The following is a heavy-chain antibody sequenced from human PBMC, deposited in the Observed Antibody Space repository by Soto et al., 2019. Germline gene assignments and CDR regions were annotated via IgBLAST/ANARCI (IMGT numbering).Heavy chain of an antibody. CDR3: ARAMDTAMASKDNWFDP. D-gene: IGHD5-18*01. CDR2: ISYDENKR. Sequence: GGSLRLSCAASGFTFRNYNMHWVRQAPCKGLEWVATISYDENKRYYTDSVKGRFTISRDNSKNTLYLQVNTLRTEDTAVYYCARAMDTAMASKDNWFDPWGQGTLVTVSS. V-gene: IGHV3-30-3*01. J-gene: IGHJ5*02. CDR1: GFTFRNYN.